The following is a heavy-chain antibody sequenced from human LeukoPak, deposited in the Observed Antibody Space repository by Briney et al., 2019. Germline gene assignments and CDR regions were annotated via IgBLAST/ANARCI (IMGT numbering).Heavy chain of an antibody. D-gene: IGHD3-3*01. CDR3: ARTPTLRFLEWPFDY. Sequence: GESLKISCKGSGYSFTSYWIGWVRQMPGKGLEWMGIIYPGDSDTRYSPSFQGQVTISADKSISTAYLQWSSLKASDTAMYYCARTPTLRFLEWPFDYWGQGTLVTVSS. CDR2: IYPGDSDT. V-gene: IGHV5-51*01. CDR1: GYSFTSYW. J-gene: IGHJ4*02.